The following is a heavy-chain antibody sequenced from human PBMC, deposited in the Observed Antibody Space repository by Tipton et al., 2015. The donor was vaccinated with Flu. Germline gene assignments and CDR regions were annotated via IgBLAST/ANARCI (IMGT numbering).Heavy chain of an antibody. J-gene: IGHJ5*02. CDR2: VSRTGST. CDR3: ARRDYSNYVSEPKNWFDP. D-gene: IGHD4-11*01. CDR1: GDSISSDFY. V-gene: IGHV4-38-2*01. Sequence: LRLSCAVSGDSISSDFYWAWIRQFPGKGLEWIGTVSRTGSTIYNPSLRSRITISLDRPKNQFSLRLTYVTAADTAVYYCARRDYSNYVSEPKNWFDPWGQGTLVTVSS.